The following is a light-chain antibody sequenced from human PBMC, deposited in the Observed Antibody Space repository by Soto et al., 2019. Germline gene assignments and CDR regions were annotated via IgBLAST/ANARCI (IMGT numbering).Light chain of an antibody. J-gene: IGLJ2*01. Sequence: HSVLTQPASGSGSPGQAVTLSCTGNSRDVGGYNYVSWYQQHPGKAPKLMIYDVSNRPSGVSNRFSGSKSGNTASLTISGLQAEDEADYYCSSYTSSSTLVVFGGGTKVTVL. V-gene: IGLV2-14*01. CDR1: SRDVGGYNY. CDR3: SSYTSSSTLVV. CDR2: DVS.